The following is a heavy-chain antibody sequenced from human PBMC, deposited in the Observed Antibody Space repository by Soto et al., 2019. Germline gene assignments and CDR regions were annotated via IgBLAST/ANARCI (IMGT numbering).Heavy chain of an antibody. J-gene: IGHJ6*02. CDR3: ARGATVTSYYYYGMDV. CDR2: ISFDGGNK. D-gene: IGHD3-3*01. Sequence: SLRLSCAASGFTFSSYAIHWVRQAPGKGLEWVTVISFDGGNKYYADSVKGRFTVSRDNSKNTLYMQIHSLRAEDTAVYYCARGATVTSYYYYGMDVWGQGTTVTVSS. V-gene: IGHV3-30-3*01. CDR1: GFTFSSYA.